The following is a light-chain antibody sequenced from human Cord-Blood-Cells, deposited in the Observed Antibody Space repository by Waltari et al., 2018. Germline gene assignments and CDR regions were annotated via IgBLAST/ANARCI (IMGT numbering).Light chain of an antibody. CDR1: QSLVYSDGHTY. Sequence: DVAMTQSPLSLHVPLGQPASISCTSSQSLVYSDGHTYLKWYQQKPGQSPRRLIYTVSSRDSGVPDRFSGSGSGTDFTLKISRVEAEDVAVYYCMQGRSWPWTFGQGTKVEIK. J-gene: IGKJ1*01. V-gene: IGKV2-30*01. CDR2: TVS. CDR3: MQGRSWPWT.